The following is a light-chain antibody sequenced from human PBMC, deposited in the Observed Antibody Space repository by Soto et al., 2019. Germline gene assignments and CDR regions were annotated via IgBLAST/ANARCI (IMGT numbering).Light chain of an antibody. V-gene: IGKV3-15*01. Sequence: EVVMTQSPATLSVSLGDRATLSCRASQSVSSNLAWYQQNPGQAPRLLIYGASTRATGIPARFSGSGSGTEFTLTISSLQYEDFAVYSCQQYNNWPLTFGGGTKVEIK. CDR1: QSVSSN. CDR2: GAS. CDR3: QQYNNWPLT. J-gene: IGKJ4*01.